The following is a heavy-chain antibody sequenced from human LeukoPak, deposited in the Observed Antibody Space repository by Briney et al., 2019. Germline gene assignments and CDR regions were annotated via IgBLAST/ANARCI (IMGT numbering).Heavy chain of an antibody. D-gene: IGHD5-18*01. CDR1: GGSISSSSYY. Sequence: SETLSLTCTVSGGSISSSSYYWGWIRQPPGKGMEWIGSIYYSGSTYYNPSLKSRVTISVDTSKNQSSLKLSSVTAADTAVYYCARVGYSYGNFGYYYYYYMDVWGKGTTVTVSS. CDR3: ARVGYSYGNFGYYYYYYMDV. V-gene: IGHV4-39*07. J-gene: IGHJ6*03. CDR2: IYYSGST.